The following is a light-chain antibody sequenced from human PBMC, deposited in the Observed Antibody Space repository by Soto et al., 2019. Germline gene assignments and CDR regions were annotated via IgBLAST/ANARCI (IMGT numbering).Light chain of an antibody. CDR2: GAS. CDR3: QQYETSPRT. CDR1: QSVSSNF. V-gene: IGKV3-20*01. J-gene: IGKJ1*01. Sequence: PGDRTTLSCRASQSVSSNFLDWYQQKPGQAPRLLIYGASSRATGIPDRFSGSGSGTDFTLTISRLEPEDFAVYYCQQYETSPRTFGQGTKVEI.